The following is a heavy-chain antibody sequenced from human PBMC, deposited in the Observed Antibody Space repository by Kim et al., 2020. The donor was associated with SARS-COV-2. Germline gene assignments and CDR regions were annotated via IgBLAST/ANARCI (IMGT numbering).Heavy chain of an antibody. D-gene: IGHD1-26*01. J-gene: IGHJ3*02. Sequence: NNIPALKRRVTISVDKSKNQSSRKLSSVTAADTAVYYCARVGATNACDIWGQGKMVTVSS. CDR3: ARVGATNACDI. V-gene: IGHV4-61*05.